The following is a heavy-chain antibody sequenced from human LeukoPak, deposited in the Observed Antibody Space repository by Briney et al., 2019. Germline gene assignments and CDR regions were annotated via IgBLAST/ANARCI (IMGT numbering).Heavy chain of an antibody. CDR1: GFIFSTHW. J-gene: IGHJ5*01. CDR3: GRDPDS. CDR2: ISGGGRER. Sequence: PGGSLRLSCAASGFIFSTHWMNWVRQAPGKGLEWVAGISGGGRERDYVDCGRSRFTNYRDNAKNSLYLQMNSLTAEDTAVYYCGRDPDSWGQGTVVTVSS. V-gene: IGHV3-7*04.